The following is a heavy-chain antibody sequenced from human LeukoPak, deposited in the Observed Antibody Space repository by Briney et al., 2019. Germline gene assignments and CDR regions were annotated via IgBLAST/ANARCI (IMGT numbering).Heavy chain of an antibody. J-gene: IGHJ4*02. Sequence: PGGSLRLSCAASGFTSSSYGMHWVRQAPGKGLEWVAVISYDGSNKYYADSVKGRFTISRDNSKNTLYLQMNSLRAEDTAVYYCAKDFGGGFDYWGQGTLVTVSS. D-gene: IGHD3-10*01. V-gene: IGHV3-30*18. CDR1: GFTSSSYG. CDR3: AKDFGGGFDY. CDR2: ISYDGSNK.